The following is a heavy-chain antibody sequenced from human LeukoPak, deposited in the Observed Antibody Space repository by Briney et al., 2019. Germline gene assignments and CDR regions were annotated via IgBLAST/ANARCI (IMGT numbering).Heavy chain of an antibody. Sequence: GESLKISCKGSRYSFTSYWIGWVRQMPGKGLEWMGIIYPGDSDTRYSPSFQGQVTISADKSISTAYLQWSSLKASDTAMYYCARRPVYYTDAFDIWGQGTMVTVSS. V-gene: IGHV5-51*01. D-gene: IGHD1-26*01. CDR2: IYPGDSDT. J-gene: IGHJ3*02. CDR3: ARRPVYYTDAFDI. CDR1: RYSFTSYW.